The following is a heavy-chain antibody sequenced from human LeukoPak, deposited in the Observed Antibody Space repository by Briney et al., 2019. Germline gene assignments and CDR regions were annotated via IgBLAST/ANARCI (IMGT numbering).Heavy chain of an antibody. V-gene: IGHV4-59*08. D-gene: IGHD2-15*01. Sequence: SETLSLTCNVSGGSIRGYYWSWIRQPPGKGLEWIGYIYSSGSTNYNPSLKSRVTMSVDTSKNQFSLKVISVTAADTAVYYCARGVGYCSGGRCPFDYWGRGTQVTVSS. CDR3: ARGVGYCSGGRCPFDY. CDR2: IYSSGST. CDR1: GGSIRGYY. J-gene: IGHJ4*01.